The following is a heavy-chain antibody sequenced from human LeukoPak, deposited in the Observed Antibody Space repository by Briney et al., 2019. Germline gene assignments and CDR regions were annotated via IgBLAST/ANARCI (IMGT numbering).Heavy chain of an antibody. V-gene: IGHV3-11*01. D-gene: IGHD5-18*01. J-gene: IGHJ6*03. Sequence: PGGSLRLSCAASGFTFSDYYMSWIRQAPGKGLEWVSYISSGGSTIYHADSVKGRFTISRDNAKNSLYLQMSSLRAEDTAVYYCARDQPKHDTYGYNPYYNYMDVWGQGTTVTVSS. CDR2: ISSGGSTI. CDR1: GFTFSDYY. CDR3: ARDQPKHDTYGYNPYYNYMDV.